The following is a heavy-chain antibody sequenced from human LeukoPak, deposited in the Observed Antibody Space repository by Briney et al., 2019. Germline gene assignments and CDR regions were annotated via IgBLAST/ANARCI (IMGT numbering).Heavy chain of an antibody. CDR2: IIPIFGTA. CDR1: GGTFSSYA. V-gene: IGHV1-69*05. J-gene: IGHJ6*03. CDR3: ATYLYTNYYYYYYMDV. Sequence: ASVKVSCKASGGTFSSYAISWVRQAPGQGLEWMGGIIPIFGTANYAQKFQGRVTITTDESTSTAYMGLSSLRSEDTAVYYCATYLYTNYYYYYYMDVWGKGTTVTVSS. D-gene: IGHD2-2*02.